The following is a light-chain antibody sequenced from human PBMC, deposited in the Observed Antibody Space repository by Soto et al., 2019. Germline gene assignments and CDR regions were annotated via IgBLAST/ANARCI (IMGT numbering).Light chain of an antibody. CDR2: GAS. V-gene: IGKV3-15*01. CDR3: QQYNNWWT. Sequence: EIVMTQSPATLSASPGERATLSCRASQSVSTNLAWYHQKPGQAPRLLNYGASTGATGIPARFSGSGSGTEFTLTISSLQPEDFAVYYCQQYNNWWTFGQGTKVEIK. CDR1: QSVSTN. J-gene: IGKJ1*01.